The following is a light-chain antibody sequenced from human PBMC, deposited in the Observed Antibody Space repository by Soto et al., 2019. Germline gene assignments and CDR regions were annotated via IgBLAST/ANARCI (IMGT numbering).Light chain of an antibody. Sequence: ETVLTQYPGTLSLSPGERVTLSCRASQSVCSRCLAWYQQKPGQSPRLLIYGASSRATGIPDRVSGSGSGTDFTLTISRLEPEDFAVYYCQHYGTTPWTFGQGTKVGIK. CDR3: QHYGTTPWT. V-gene: IGKV3-20*01. J-gene: IGKJ1*01. CDR2: GAS. CDR1: QSVCSRC.